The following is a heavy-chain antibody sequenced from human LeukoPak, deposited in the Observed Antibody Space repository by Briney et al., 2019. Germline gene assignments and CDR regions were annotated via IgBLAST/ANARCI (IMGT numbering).Heavy chain of an antibody. CDR2: INSDGSST. D-gene: IGHD3-22*01. J-gene: IGHJ6*02. CDR3: ARTFTYYYDSSGYYYYYGMDV. CDR1: GFTFSSYW. Sequence: GGSLRLSCAASGFTFSSYWMHWVRQAPGKGLVWVSRINSDGSSTSYADSVKGRFTISRDNAKNTLYLQMNSLRAEDTAVYYCARTFTYYYDSSGYYYYYGMDVWGQGTTVTVSS. V-gene: IGHV3-74*01.